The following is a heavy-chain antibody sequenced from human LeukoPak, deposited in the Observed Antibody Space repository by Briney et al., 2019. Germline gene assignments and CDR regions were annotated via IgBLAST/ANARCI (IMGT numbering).Heavy chain of an antibody. V-gene: IGHV4-59*01. Sequence: ETSSLTCTVSGGSISSYYWSWIRQPPGKGLEWIGYIYYSGSTNYNPSLKSRVTISVDTSKNQFSLKLSSVTAADTAVYYCARDSGNPRWFNYWGQGTLV. CDR2: IYYSGST. CDR1: GGSISSYY. CDR3: ARDSGNPRWFNY. J-gene: IGHJ4*02. D-gene: IGHD4-23*01.